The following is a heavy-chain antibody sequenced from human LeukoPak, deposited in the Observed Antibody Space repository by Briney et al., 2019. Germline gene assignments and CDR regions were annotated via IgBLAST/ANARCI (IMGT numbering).Heavy chain of an antibody. CDR1: GYTFTGYY. CDR2: MNPNSGNT. V-gene: IGHV1-8*02. J-gene: IGHJ6*02. D-gene: IGHD1-26*01. Sequence: ASVKVSCKASGYTFTGYYMHWVRQAPGQGLEWMGWMNPNSGNTGYAQKFQGRVTMTRNTSISTAYMELSSLRSEDTAVYYCARDGSPDYYGMDVWGQGTTVTVSS. CDR3: ARDGSPDYYGMDV.